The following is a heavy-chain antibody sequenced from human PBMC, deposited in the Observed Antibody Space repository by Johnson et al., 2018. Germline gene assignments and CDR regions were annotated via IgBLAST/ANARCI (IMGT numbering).Heavy chain of an antibody. D-gene: IGHD3-10*01. J-gene: IGHJ3*01. CDR2: IYPGDSDT. CDR3: AMPITRGRGVISHAFDF. V-gene: IGHV5-51*01. Sequence: QLGQSGAEVTEDGESLEISCKGSGYSFTSYWIGWVRQMPGKGLEWMGIIYPGDSDTRDSPSFQGQVTISAQKSIRTAHRQWSSLKAPDTPMYYCAMPITRGRGVISHAFDFWCQGTMVTVSS. CDR1: GYSFTSYW.